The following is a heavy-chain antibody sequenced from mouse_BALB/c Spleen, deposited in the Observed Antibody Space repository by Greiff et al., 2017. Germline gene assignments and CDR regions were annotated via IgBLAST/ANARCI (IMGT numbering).Heavy chain of an antibody. Sequence: QVQLKESGPGLVAPSQSLSITCTVSGFSLTSYGVHWVRQPPGKGLEWLGVIWAGGSTNYNSALMSRLSISKDNSKSQVFLKMNSLQTDDTAMYYCAREGGNMGYWFAYWGQGTLVTVSA. D-gene: IGHD1-1*02. J-gene: IGHJ3*01. CDR3: AREGGNMGYWFAY. CDR1: GFSLTSYG. CDR2: IWAGGST. V-gene: IGHV2-9*02.